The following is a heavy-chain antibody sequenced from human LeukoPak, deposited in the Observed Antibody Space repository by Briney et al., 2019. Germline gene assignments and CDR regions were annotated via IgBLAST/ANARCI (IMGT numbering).Heavy chain of an antibody. CDR1: GGTFSSYA. V-gene: IGHV1-69*05. CDR3: ASGETLRYFDWLSYFDY. D-gene: IGHD3-9*01. J-gene: IGHJ4*02. CDR2: IIPIFGTA. Sequence: GSSVKVSCKASGGTFSSYAISWVRQAPGQGLEWMGGIIPIFGTANYAQKFQGRVTITTDESTSTAYIELSSLRSEDTAVYYCASGETLRYFDWLSYFDYWGQGTLVTVSS.